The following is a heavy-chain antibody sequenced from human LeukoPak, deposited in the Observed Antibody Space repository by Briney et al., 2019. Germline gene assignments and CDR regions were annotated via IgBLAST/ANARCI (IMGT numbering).Heavy chain of an antibody. Sequence: PGGSLRLSCAASGFTFSSYDMHWVRQAPGKGLEWVAVIWYDGSNKYYADSVKGRFTISRDNSKNTLYLQMNSLRAEDTAVYYCARGRDSSGYYYVPDFDYWGQGTLVTVSS. D-gene: IGHD3-22*01. CDR2: IWYDGSNK. J-gene: IGHJ4*02. CDR1: GFTFSSYD. CDR3: ARGRDSSGYYYVPDFDY. V-gene: IGHV3-33*01.